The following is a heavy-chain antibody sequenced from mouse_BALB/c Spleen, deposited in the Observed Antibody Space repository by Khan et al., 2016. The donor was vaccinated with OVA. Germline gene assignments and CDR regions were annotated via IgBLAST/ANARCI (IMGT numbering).Heavy chain of an antibody. CDR3: ARDGSRYNYAMDY. Sequence: VQLKESGPGLVKPSQSLSLTCTVTGYSITSYYAWNWIRQFPGNKLELMGYISSSGSTNYNPALKSRISITRDTSKNQSFLQLNSVTTEDTATNYCARDGSRYNYAMDYWGQGTSVTVSS. J-gene: IGHJ4*01. D-gene: IGHD2-3*01. V-gene: IGHV3-2*02. CDR2: ISSSGST. CDR1: GYSITSYYA.